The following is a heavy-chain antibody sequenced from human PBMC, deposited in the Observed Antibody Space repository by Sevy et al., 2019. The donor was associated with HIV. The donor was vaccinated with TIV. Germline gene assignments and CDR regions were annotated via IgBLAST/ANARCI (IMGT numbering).Heavy chain of an antibody. Sequence: SETLSLTCTVSGGSISSGGYYWSWTRQHPGKGLEWIGYIYYRGSTYYNPSLKSRITISVDTSKYQFSLRLSSVTAADTAGYYCARVDGYNFDYWGQGTLVTVSS. J-gene: IGHJ4*02. CDR1: GGSISSGGYY. CDR3: ARVDGYNFDY. D-gene: IGHD5-12*01. CDR2: IYYRGST. V-gene: IGHV4-31*03.